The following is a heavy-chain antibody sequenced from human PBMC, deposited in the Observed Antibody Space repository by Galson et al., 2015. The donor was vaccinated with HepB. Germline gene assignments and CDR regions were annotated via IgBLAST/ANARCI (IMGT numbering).Heavy chain of an antibody. CDR2: INADGTNT. Sequence: LSTYWMQWVRQTPGKGLVWVSRINADGTNTNYADSVKGRFTISRDNAKNTLYLQMNSLRAEDTAVYFCATTPYGGYVWGQGTLVTVSS. D-gene: IGHD4-23*01. CDR1: LSTYW. CDR3: ATTPYGGYV. V-gene: IGHV3-74*01. J-gene: IGHJ4*02.